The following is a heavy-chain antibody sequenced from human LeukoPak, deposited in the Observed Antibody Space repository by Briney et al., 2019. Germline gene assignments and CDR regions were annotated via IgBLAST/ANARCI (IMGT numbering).Heavy chain of an antibody. V-gene: IGHV4-39*01. Sequence: PSETLSLTCTVSGGSISSSSYYWGWIRQPPGKGLEWNGSIYYSGSTYDNPSLKSRLTISVDTSKNQFSLKLSSVTAADTAVYYCARQGYYDILTGYYTFDYWGQGTLVTVSS. CDR1: GGSISSSSYY. D-gene: IGHD3-9*01. J-gene: IGHJ4*02. CDR2: IYYSGST. CDR3: ARQGYYDILTGYYTFDY.